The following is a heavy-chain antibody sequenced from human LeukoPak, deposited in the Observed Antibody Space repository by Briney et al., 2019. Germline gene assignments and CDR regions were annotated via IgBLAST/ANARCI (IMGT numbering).Heavy chain of an antibody. V-gene: IGHV1-69*04. Sequence: GASVKVSCEASGGTFSSYAISWVRQAPGQGLEWMGRIIPILGIANYAQKFQGRVTITADKSTSTAYMELSSLRSEDTAVYYCARVVYYGMNYYGMDVWGQGTTVTVSS. J-gene: IGHJ6*02. D-gene: IGHD3-10*01. CDR1: GGTFSSYA. CDR3: ARVVYYGMNYYGMDV. CDR2: IIPILGIA.